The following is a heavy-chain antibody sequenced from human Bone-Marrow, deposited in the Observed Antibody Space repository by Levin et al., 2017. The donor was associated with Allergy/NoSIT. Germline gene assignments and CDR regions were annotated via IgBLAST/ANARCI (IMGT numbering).Heavy chain of an antibody. CDR3: ARGRSGYYPNDAFDI. CDR1: GGPFSGYY. V-gene: IGHV4-34*01. CDR2: ISQSGRT. J-gene: IGHJ3*02. D-gene: IGHD5-12*01. Sequence: SETLSLTCGVFGGPFSGYYWNWIRQAPGKGLEWLGEISQSGRTNDNPSLTSRITMSMDPSKNHFSLNLNSVTAADTAIYFCARGRSGYYPNDAFDIWGQGTMVTVSS.